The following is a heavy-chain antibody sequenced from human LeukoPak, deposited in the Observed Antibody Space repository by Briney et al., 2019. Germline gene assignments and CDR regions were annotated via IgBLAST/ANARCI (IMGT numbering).Heavy chain of an antibody. CDR1: GGTFISYA. CDR3: ATSSRTYSSTDY. J-gene: IGHJ4*02. CDR2: IIPILGSA. D-gene: IGHD6-13*01. Sequence: SVKVSCKASGGTFISYAISWVRQAPGQGLEWMGWIIPILGSANYAQSFQGRVTMTADESTSTAYMELSSLRSEDTAVYYCATSSRTYSSTDYWGQGTLVTVSS. V-gene: IGHV1-69*11.